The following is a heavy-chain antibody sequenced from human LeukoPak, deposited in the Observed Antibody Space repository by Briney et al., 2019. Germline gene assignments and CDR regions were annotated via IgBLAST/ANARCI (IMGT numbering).Heavy chain of an antibody. V-gene: IGHV4-59*01. J-gene: IGHJ6*02. CDR3: ARVGGSNHYYYGMDV. CDR2: IYYRGST. Sequence: SETLSLTCTVSGGSISSYYWSWIRQPPGKGLEWIGYIYYRGSTNYNPSLKSRVTISVDTSKNQFSLKLSSVTSADTAVYYCARVGGSNHYYYGMDVWGQGTTVTVSS. CDR1: GGSISSYY. D-gene: IGHD1-26*01.